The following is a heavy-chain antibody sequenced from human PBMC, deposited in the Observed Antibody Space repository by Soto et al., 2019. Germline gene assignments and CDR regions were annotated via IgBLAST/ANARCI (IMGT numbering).Heavy chain of an antibody. V-gene: IGHV3-53*01. CDR1: GFTVSSNY. CDR3: ASLSGSYSYYHYGMDV. D-gene: IGHD1-26*01. J-gene: IGHJ6*02. CDR2: IYGGGST. Sequence: PGGSLRLSCAASGFTVSSNYMSWVRQAPGKGLEWVSVIYGGGSTYYADSVKGRFTISRDNSKNTLYLGMNSLRAEDTAVYYCASLSGSYSYYHYGMDVWGQGTTVTVSS.